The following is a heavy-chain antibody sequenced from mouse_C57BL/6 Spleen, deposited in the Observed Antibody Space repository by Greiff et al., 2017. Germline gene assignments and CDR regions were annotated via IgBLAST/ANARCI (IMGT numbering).Heavy chain of an antibody. V-gene: IGHV1-18*01. CDR1: GYTFTDYN. CDR3: ARSPQFITTVVALYFDY. D-gene: IGHD1-1*01. J-gene: IGHJ2*01. CDR2: INPNNGGT. Sequence: VQLQQSGPELVKPGASVKIPCKASGYTFTDYNMDWVKQSHGKSLEWIGDINPNNGGTIYNQKFKGKATLTVDKSSSTAYMERRSLTSDDTAGYDVARSPQFITTVVALYFDYWGQGTTLTVSS.